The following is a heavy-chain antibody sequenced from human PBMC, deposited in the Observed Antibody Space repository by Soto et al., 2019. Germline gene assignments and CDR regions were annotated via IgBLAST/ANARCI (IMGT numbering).Heavy chain of an antibody. Sequence: EVQLLESGGGLVQPGGSLRLSCAASGFTFSSYAMSWVRQAPGKGLEWVSTIGGSGSTYYADSVKGRFTISRDNSNNALYLQMNSLRAGGTAVYYCAKGILVKPPGTRAFDIWGQGTMVIVSS. CDR2: IGGSGST. D-gene: IGHD6-13*01. J-gene: IGHJ3*02. CDR3: AKGILVKPPGTRAFDI. CDR1: GFTFSSYA. V-gene: IGHV3-23*01.